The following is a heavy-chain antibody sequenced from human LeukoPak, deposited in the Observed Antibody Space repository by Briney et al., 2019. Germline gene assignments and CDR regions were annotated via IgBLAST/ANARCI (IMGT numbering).Heavy chain of an antibody. V-gene: IGHV4-59*08. CDR1: GGSISSYY. J-gene: IGHJ4*02. CDR3: ARPEFGSGCHDY. D-gene: IGHD6-19*01. Sequence: PSETLSLTCTVSGGSISSYYWSWIRQPPGQGLEGSGYIYYSGSTNYNPSLKSRVTISVVTSKNQFSLKLRSVTAADTAVYYCARPEFGSGCHDYWGQGTLVTVSS. CDR2: IYYSGST.